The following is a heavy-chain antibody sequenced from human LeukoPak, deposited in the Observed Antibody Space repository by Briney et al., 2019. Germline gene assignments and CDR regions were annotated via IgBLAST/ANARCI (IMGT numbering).Heavy chain of an antibody. D-gene: IGHD2-21*01. Sequence: PGGSLRLSCAASGFTFSSSSMNWVRQAPEKGPEWVSYISTSGGTIYYADSVKGRFTISRDNAKNSLYLQMDSLRAEDTAVYYCARHIPFDCWGQGTLVTVSS. J-gene: IGHJ4*02. CDR3: ARHIPFDC. V-gene: IGHV3-48*01. CDR1: GFTFSSSS. CDR2: ISTSGGTI.